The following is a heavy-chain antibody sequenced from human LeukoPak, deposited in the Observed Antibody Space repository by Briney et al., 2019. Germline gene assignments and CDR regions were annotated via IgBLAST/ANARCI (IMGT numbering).Heavy chain of an antibody. CDR1: GGTFSSYA. V-gene: IGHV1-18*01. CDR2: ISAYNGNT. Sequence: ASVKVSCKASGGTFSSYAISWVRQAPGQGPEWMGWISAYNGNTNYAQKLQGRVTMTTDTSTSTAYMELRSLRSDDTAVYYCARVQVYYFDYWGQGTLVTVSS. J-gene: IGHJ4*02. CDR3: ARVQVYYFDY. D-gene: IGHD2-8*01.